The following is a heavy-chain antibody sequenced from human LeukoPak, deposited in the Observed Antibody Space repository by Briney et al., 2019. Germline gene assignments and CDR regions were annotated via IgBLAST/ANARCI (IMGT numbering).Heavy chain of an antibody. CDR2: ISWNSGSI. D-gene: IGHD6-13*01. Sequence: GGSLRLSCAASGFTFDDYAMHWVRQAPGKGLEWVSGISWNSGSIGYADSVKGRFTISRDNAKNSLYLQMNSLRAGDTALYYCAKGPKPYSSSWIDYWGQGTLVTVSS. V-gene: IGHV3-9*01. J-gene: IGHJ4*02. CDR1: GFTFDDYA. CDR3: AKGPKPYSSSWIDY.